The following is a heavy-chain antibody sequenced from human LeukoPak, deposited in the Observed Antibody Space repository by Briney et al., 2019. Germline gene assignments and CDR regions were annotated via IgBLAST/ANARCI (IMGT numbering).Heavy chain of an antibody. CDR1: RFTFDKYS. J-gene: IGHJ3*02. D-gene: IGHD2-2*01. CDR3: AKVGEYQLLLYAFDM. CDR2: ISGSGGST. V-gene: IGHV3-23*01. Sequence: GGSLRLSCAASRFTFDKYSMSWVRQAPGKGLEWVSAISGSGGSTYYADSVKGRFTISRDNSKNTLYLQMNSLRAEDTAVYYCAKVGEYQLLLYAFDMWGQGTMVTVSS.